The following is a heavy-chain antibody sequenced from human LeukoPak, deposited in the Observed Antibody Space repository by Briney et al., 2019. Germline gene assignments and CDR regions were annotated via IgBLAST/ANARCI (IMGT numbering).Heavy chain of an antibody. D-gene: IGHD1-26*01. V-gene: IGHV3-21*01. CDR1: GFTFSSYS. CDR3: ARGLSEEWELLRPADY. J-gene: IGHJ4*02. Sequence: GGSLRLSCAASGFTFSSYSMNWVRQAPGKGLEWVSSISSSSSYIYFADSVKGRFTISRDNAKNSLYLQMNSLRAEDTAVYYCARGLSEEWELLRPADYWGQGTLVTVSS. CDR2: ISSSSSYI.